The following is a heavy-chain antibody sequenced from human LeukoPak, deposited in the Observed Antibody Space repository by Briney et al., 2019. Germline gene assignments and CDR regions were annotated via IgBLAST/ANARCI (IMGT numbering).Heavy chain of an antibody. Sequence: PGGSLRLSCAASGFTFSTYGMNWVRQAPGKGLEWVSAISGSGGSTYYADSVKGRFTISRDNSKNTLYLQMNSLRAEDTAVYYCAKVGSVFGVVTTRNWFDPWGQGTLVTVSS. CDR3: AKVGSVFGVVTTRNWFDP. D-gene: IGHD3-3*01. CDR1: GFTFSTYG. V-gene: IGHV3-23*01. CDR2: ISGSGGST. J-gene: IGHJ5*02.